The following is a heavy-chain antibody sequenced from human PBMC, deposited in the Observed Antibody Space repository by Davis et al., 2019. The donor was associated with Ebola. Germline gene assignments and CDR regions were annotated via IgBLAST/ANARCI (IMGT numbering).Heavy chain of an antibody. CDR3: ARGGPEYCTNGVCTRNPLYYYYGMDV. CDR1: GGSFSGYY. J-gene: IGHJ6*02. V-gene: IGHV4-34*01. Sequence: PSETLSLTCAVYGGSFSGYYWSWIRQPPGKGLEWIGEINHSGSTNYNPSLKSRVTISVDTSKNQFSLKLSSVTAADTAVYYCARGGPEYCTNGVCTRNPLYYYYGMDVWGQGTTVTVSS. D-gene: IGHD2-8*01. CDR2: INHSGST.